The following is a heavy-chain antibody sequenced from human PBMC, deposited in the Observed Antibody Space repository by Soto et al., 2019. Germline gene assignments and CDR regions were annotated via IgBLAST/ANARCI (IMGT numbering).Heavy chain of an antibody. CDR3: ASWALYCSGGSCYPTYYYYYGMDV. V-gene: IGHV3-30-3*01. J-gene: IGHJ6*02. CDR2: ISYDGSNK. D-gene: IGHD2-15*01. Sequence: WGSLRLSCAASGFTFSSYAMHWVRQAPGKGLEWVAVISYDGSNKYYADSVKGRFTISRDNSKNTLYLQMNSLRAEDTAVYYCASWALYCSGGSCYPTYYYYYGMDVWGQGTTVTVSS. CDR1: GFTFSSYA.